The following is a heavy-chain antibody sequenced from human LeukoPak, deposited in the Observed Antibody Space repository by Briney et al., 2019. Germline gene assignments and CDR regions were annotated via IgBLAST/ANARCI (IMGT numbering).Heavy chain of an antibody. CDR3: AKYCGGSKLRFLEWLFIDY. CDR1: GFTFSSYA. Sequence: GGSLRLSCAASGFTFSSYAMSWVRQAPGKGLEWVSAINGSGGSTYYADSVKGRFTISRDNSKNTLYLQMNSLRAEDTAVYYCAKYCGGSKLRFLEWLFIDYWGQGTLVTVSS. V-gene: IGHV3-23*01. CDR2: INGSGGST. J-gene: IGHJ4*02. D-gene: IGHD3-3*01.